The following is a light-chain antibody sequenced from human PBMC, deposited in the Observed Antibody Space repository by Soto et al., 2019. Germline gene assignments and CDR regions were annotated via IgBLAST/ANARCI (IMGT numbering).Light chain of an antibody. CDR3: ASCHDGLSGYVDGAV. J-gene: IGLJ7*01. CDR1: SSSIGTNY. Sequence: QSVLAQPPSASGTPGQRVTISCSGSSSSIGTNYVYWYQQLPGTAPKLLIYKNNQRPSGVPDRFSGSKSGTSASLAIRGRHYLDQANYHCASCHDGLSGYVDGAV. V-gene: IGLV1-47*01. CDR2: KNN.